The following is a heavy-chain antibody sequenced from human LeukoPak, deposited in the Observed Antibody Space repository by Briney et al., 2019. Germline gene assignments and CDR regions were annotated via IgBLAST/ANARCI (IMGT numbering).Heavy chain of an antibody. CDR1: GGSFSGYY. D-gene: IGHD6-19*01. V-gene: IGHV4-34*01. J-gene: IGHJ4*02. CDR3: ARLYSGWPVY. CDR2: INHSGST. Sequence: PSETLSLTCAVYGGSFSGYYWGWIRQPPGKGLEWIGEINHSGSTNYNPSLKSRVTISVDTSKNQFSLKLSSVTAADTAVYYCARLYSGWPVYWGQGTLVTVSS.